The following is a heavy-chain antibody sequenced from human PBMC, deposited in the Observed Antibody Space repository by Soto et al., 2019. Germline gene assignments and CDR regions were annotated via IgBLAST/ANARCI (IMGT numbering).Heavy chain of an antibody. Sequence: EVQLVESGGGLVQPGGSLRLSCAASGFTFSSYSMNWVRQAPGKGLEWVSYISSSSSTIYYADSVKGRFTISRDNAKNSLYLQMNSLRDEDTAVYYCARDDYAVVYYYYGMDVWGQGTTVTVSS. CDR3: ARDDYAVVYYYYGMDV. CDR1: GFTFSSYS. D-gene: IGHD4-17*01. J-gene: IGHJ6*02. V-gene: IGHV3-48*02. CDR2: ISSSSSTI.